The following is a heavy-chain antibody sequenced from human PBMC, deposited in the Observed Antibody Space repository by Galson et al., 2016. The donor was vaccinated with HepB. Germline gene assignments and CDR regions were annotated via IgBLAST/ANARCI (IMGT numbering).Heavy chain of an antibody. Sequence: SLRLSCAASGFSFSNHWMHWVRQGPGKGLVWVSRINSDGSSTSYADSVKGRFTISRDNAKNTLYLQMNSLRAEDTAVYYCVREAITMVRGLIITLRNRIDYWGQGTLVTVSS. CDR3: VREAITMVRGLIITLRNRIDY. CDR2: INSDGSST. V-gene: IGHV3-74*01. J-gene: IGHJ4*02. CDR1: GFSFSNHW. D-gene: IGHD3-10*01.